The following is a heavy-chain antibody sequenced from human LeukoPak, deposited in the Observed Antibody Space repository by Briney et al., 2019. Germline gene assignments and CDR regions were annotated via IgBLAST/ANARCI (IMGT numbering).Heavy chain of an antibody. V-gene: IGHV3-7*01. CDR3: ARGHQLGAPMEDV. CDR2: IKQDGSEK. CDR1: GFTFVGYW. J-gene: IGHJ3*01. D-gene: IGHD6-6*01. Sequence: GGSLRLSCAASGFTFVGYWMSWVRQAPGKGLEWVANIKQDGSEKYYVDSVKGRFTISRDNTKNSLYLQMNSLRSEDTAVYYCARGHQLGAPMEDVWGQGTMVTVSS.